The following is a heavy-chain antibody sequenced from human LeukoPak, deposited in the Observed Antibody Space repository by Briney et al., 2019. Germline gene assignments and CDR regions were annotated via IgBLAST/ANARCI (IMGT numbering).Heavy chain of an antibody. J-gene: IGHJ4*02. CDR1: GYTFTTYY. CDR2: INPSGGST. CDR3: ARDLGTASAAQIY. V-gene: IGHV1-46*01. Sequence: GASVKVSCKASGYTFTTYYMHWVRQAPGQGLEWMAIINPSGGSTTYAQNFQGRVTTTRDTSTSTVYMELSSLRSEDTAVYYCARDLGTASAAQIYWGQGTLVTVSS. D-gene: IGHD6-13*01.